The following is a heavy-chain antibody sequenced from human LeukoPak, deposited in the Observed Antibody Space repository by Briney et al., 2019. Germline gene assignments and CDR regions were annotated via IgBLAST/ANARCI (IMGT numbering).Heavy chain of an antibody. J-gene: IGHJ4*02. V-gene: IGHV3-23*01. D-gene: IGHD3-9*01. Sequence: GESLRLSCVASGFTFSNYAMSWVRQAPGKRLKWVSAVTGRGGSTYYADSVKGRFTISRDNSRNTLFLQMNSLRAEDTAIYYCAKWGDFDILTGYYVSDFWGQGTLVTVSS. CDR1: GFTFSNYA. CDR2: VTGRGGST. CDR3: AKWGDFDILTGYYVSDF.